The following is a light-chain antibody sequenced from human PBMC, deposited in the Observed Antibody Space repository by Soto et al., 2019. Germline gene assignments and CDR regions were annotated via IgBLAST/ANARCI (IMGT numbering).Light chain of an antibody. CDR1: QSVSSN. CDR3: QQYYNWPRT. V-gene: IGKV3-15*01. J-gene: IGKJ1*01. Sequence: EIVMTQSPATLSVSPGERATLSCRASQSVSSNLAWYQQKPGQAPRLLIYGASARATGFPARFSGSGSGTEFTLTISSLQSEDFAVYYCQQYYNWPRTFGQGTKVVIK. CDR2: GAS.